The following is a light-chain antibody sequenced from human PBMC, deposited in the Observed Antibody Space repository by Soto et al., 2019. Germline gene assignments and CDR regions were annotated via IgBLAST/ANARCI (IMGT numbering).Light chain of an antibody. Sequence: IVLTQSPATLSLSPGERATRSCRSSQSFSSYLAWYQQKPGQAPRLLIYDASNRATGIPARFSGSGSGTDFTLTISSLEPEDFAVYYCQQRSNWPPRGITFGQGTRLEIK. CDR1: QSFSSY. CDR2: DAS. V-gene: IGKV3-11*01. J-gene: IGKJ5*01. CDR3: QQRSNWPPRGIT.